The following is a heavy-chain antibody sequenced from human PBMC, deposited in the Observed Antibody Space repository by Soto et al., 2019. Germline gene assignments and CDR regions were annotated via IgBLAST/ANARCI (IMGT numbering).Heavy chain of an antibody. CDR2: ISAGGGNT. D-gene: IGHD2-2*01. Sequence: EVQLLESGGGLVQPGGSLRLSCAASGFSFSTYAMSWVRQAPGKGLEWVSGISAGGGNTYYADSVRGRFTISRDNSKNTAHLQISSLRAEDTSLYYCAKHSEYQLLSWLDPWGLGTLVTVSS. V-gene: IGHV3-23*01. CDR3: AKHSEYQLLSWLDP. CDR1: GFSFSTYA. J-gene: IGHJ5*02.